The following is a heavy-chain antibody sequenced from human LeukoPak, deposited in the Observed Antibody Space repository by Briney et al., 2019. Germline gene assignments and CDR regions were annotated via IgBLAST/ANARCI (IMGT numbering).Heavy chain of an antibody. D-gene: IGHD3-9*01. Sequence: PGGSLRLSCAASGFTFSSYSMNWVRQAPGKGLEWVSSISSSSSYIYYADSVKGRFTISRGNAKSSLYLQMNSLRAEDTAVYYCARDCRRYFDWPPCDAFDIWGQGTMVTVSS. CDR3: ARDCRRYFDWPPCDAFDI. CDR1: GFTFSSYS. CDR2: ISSSSSYI. J-gene: IGHJ3*02. V-gene: IGHV3-21*01.